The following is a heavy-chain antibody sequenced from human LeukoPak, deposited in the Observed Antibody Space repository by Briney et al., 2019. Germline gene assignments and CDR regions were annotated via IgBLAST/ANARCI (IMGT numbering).Heavy chain of an antibody. V-gene: IGHV4-34*01. J-gene: IGHJ6*03. CDR2: INHSGST. CDR1: GGSFSGYY. Sequence: SETLSLTCAVYGGSFSGYYWSWIRQPPGKGLEWIGEINHSGSTNYNPSLKSRVTISVDTSKNQFSLKLSSVTAADTAVYYCARGSTIFGVAINGYYYMDVWGKGTTVTVSS. D-gene: IGHD3-3*01. CDR3: ARGSTIFGVAINGYYYMDV.